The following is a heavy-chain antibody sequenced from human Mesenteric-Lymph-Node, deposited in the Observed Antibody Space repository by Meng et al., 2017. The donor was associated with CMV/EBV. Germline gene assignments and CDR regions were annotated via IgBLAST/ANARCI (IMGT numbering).Heavy chain of an antibody. J-gene: IGHJ5*02. Sequence: SETLSLTCTVSGGSISSSSYYWGWIRQPPGKGLEWIGSIYYSGSTYYNPSLKSRVTISVDTSKNQFSLKLSSVTAADTAVYYCARHADYYDFNWFDPWGQGTLVTVSS. D-gene: IGHD3-3*01. CDR1: GGSISSSSYY. V-gene: IGHV4-39*01. CDR3: ARHADYYDFNWFDP. CDR2: IYYSGST.